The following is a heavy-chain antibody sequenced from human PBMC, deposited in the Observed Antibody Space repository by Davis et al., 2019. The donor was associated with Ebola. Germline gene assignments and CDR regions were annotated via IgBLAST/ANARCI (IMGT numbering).Heavy chain of an antibody. CDR2: IYNSGAT. CDR3: ARRPSIAWFDP. J-gene: IGHJ5*02. D-gene: IGHD2/OR15-2a*01. Sequence: SETLSLTCTVSGGSISSYYWTWIRQPPGKGLEWIGYIYNSGATAYNPSLKSRVTISGDTSKNQFSLKVTSVTAADTAVYYCARRPSIAWFDPWGQGTQVTVS. V-gene: IGHV4-59*01. CDR1: GGSISSYY.